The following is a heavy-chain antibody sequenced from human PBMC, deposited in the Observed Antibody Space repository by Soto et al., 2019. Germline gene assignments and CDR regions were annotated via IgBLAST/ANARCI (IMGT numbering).Heavy chain of an antibody. V-gene: IGHV1-69*06. J-gene: IGHJ4*02. D-gene: IGHD3-3*01. CDR2: IIPISDTA. CDR3: APDQRWDDDVWSGYSHGSDS. Sequence: SVKGSCPASGGSFSSHAITWVRQAPGQGLEWMGGIIPISDTAHYAQNFQGRVTMTADKSTSTAYMELSSLRSEDTAVYYCAPDQRWDDDVWSGYSHGSDSWGKGSRVTLPS. CDR1: GGSFSSHA.